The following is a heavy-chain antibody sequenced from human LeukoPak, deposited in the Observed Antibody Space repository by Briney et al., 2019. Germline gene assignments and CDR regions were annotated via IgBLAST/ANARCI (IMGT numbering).Heavy chain of an antibody. Sequence: ASVKVSCKASGYTFTGYYMHWVRQAPGQGLEWMGWINPNSGGTNYAQKFQGGVTMTRDTSISTAYMELSRLRSDDTAVYYCARVSVYRSDFDYWGQGTLVTVSS. V-gene: IGHV1-2*02. D-gene: IGHD1-26*01. J-gene: IGHJ4*02. CDR2: INPNSGGT. CDR3: ARVSVYRSDFDY. CDR1: GYTFTGYY.